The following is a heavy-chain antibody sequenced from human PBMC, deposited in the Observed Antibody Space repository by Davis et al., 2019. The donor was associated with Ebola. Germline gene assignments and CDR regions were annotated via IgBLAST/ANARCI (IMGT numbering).Heavy chain of an antibody. V-gene: IGHV3-21*01. J-gene: IGHJ5*02. CDR1: GFTFSSYS. Sequence: GGSLRLSCAASGFTFSSYSMNWVRQAPGKGLEWVSSISSSSSYIYYADSVKGRFTISRDNAKNSLYLQMNSLRAEDTAVYYCARVRHSSGWYSWFDPWGQGTLVTVSS. D-gene: IGHD6-19*01. CDR3: ARVRHSSGWYSWFDP. CDR2: ISSSSSYI.